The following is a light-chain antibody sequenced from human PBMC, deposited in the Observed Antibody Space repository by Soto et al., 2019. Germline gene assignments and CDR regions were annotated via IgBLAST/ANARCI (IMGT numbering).Light chain of an antibody. CDR2: LNSDGRH. CDR3: QTWGTGFQV. Sequence: QPVLTQSPSASASLGASVKLTCTLSSGHSKYAIAWHQQQPEKGPRYLMRLNSDGRHIKGDGIPDRFSGSSSGAERYLSISSLQSEDEADYYCQTWGTGFQVFGNGTKVTVL. J-gene: IGLJ1*01. V-gene: IGLV4-69*01. CDR1: SGHSKYA.